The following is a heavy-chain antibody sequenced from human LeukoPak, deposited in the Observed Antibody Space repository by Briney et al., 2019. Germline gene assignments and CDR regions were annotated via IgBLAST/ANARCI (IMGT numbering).Heavy chain of an antibody. CDR3: GREGYCSGALCYSYTALDV. CDR1: GFTFSYYE. V-gene: IGHV3-48*03. D-gene: IGHD2-15*01. CDR2: ISSSVTTI. Sequence: GGSLTLFCAASGFTFSYYEMNWVRQAPGEGLEWVSYISSSVTTIFYADSVKGRFTISRDNAKYSLSLKMNSLRAEDTAVYYCGREGYCSGALCYSYTALDVWGQGTRVTVSS. J-gene: IGHJ3*01.